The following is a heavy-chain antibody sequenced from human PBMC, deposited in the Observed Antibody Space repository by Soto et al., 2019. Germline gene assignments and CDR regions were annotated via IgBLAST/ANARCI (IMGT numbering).Heavy chain of an antibody. V-gene: IGHV2-5*08. CDR1: GFSLSTSGMC. D-gene: IGHD1-26*01. Sequence: SGPTLVNPTQTLTLTCTFSGFSLSTSGMCLSWIRQPPGKALEWLALIYWDDDKRYSPSLKSRLTITRDTSKNQVVLTMTNMDPVDTATYYCAHRLLCGSYPPYHYYGMDVWGQGITVTVSS. CDR3: AHRLLCGSYPPYHYYGMDV. J-gene: IGHJ6*02. CDR2: IYWDDDK.